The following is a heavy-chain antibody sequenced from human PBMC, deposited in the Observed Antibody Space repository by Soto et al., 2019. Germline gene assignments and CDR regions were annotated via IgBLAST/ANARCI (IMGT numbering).Heavy chain of an antibody. CDR1: GDSFRSRDHY. D-gene: IGHD2-21*02. CDR2: IFYSGST. CDR3: AKHDCGDFPDF. Sequence: QLLLQQSGPGLLKPSETLSLTCTVSGDSFRSRDHYWGWIRQPPGKGLEWIGSIFYSGSTYYNPSLKSRVTISVDTSKNQVSLKVSSVTAADTAVYYCAKHDCGDFPDFWGQGTLVAVSS. J-gene: IGHJ4*02. V-gene: IGHV4-39*01.